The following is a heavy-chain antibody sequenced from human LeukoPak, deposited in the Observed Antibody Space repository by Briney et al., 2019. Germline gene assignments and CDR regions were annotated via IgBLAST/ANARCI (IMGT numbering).Heavy chain of an antibody. V-gene: IGHV4-39*07. CDR3: ARLGYCSSASCYFDS. D-gene: IGHD2-2*01. CDR2: MHYSGST. Sequence: SETLSLTCTVSGGSISSGSYYWGWIRQPPGKGLEWIGSMHYSGSTSYNPSLQSRVTISFDTSKNQFSPKLRFVTAADTAVYLCARLGYCSSASCYFDSWGQGTLVTVSS. J-gene: IGHJ4*02. CDR1: GGSISSGSYY.